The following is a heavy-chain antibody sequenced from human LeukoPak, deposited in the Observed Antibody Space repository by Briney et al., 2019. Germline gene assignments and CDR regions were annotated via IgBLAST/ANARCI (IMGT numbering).Heavy chain of an antibody. D-gene: IGHD3-3*01. CDR2: ISYDGSNK. Sequence: GGSLRLSCAASGFTFSSYAMHWVRQAPGKGLEWVAVISYDGSNKYYADSVKGRFTISRDNSRNTLYLQMNSLRAEDTAVYYCAREIFPSPAFDYWGQGTLVTVSS. J-gene: IGHJ4*02. CDR3: AREIFPSPAFDY. V-gene: IGHV3-30-3*01. CDR1: GFTFSSYA.